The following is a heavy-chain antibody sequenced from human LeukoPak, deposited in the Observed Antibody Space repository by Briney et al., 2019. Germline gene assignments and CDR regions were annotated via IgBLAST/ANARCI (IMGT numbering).Heavy chain of an antibody. Sequence: GGSLRLSCAASGFTFSSYAMSWVRQAPGKGLEWVSAISGSGVSTYYADSVKGRFTISRDNSKNTLYLQMNSLRAEDTAVYYCAKDRVTIFGVVETNDAFDIWGQGTMVTVSS. D-gene: IGHD3-3*01. CDR1: GFTFSSYA. CDR2: ISGSGVST. CDR3: AKDRVTIFGVVETNDAFDI. V-gene: IGHV3-23*01. J-gene: IGHJ3*02.